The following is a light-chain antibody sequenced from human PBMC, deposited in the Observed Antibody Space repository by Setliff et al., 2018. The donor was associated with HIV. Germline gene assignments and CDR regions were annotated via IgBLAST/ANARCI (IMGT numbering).Light chain of an antibody. Sequence: QSVLTQPASVSGSPGQSSTISCTGTRSDIGTYDLVSWYRPYPGKAPKLIIYEVNRRPAGVSDRLSGSKSGNTASLTISGLRAEDEATYYCCSYTSSTTYVFGTGTKVTVL. J-gene: IGLJ1*01. CDR2: EVN. CDR1: RSDIGTYDL. CDR3: CSYTSSTTYV. V-gene: IGLV2-23*02.